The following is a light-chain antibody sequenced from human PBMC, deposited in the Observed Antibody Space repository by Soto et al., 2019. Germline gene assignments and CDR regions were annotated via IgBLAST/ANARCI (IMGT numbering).Light chain of an antibody. CDR1: SSDIGGYNS. CDR3: SSYTTNTGLEYV. V-gene: IGLV2-14*01. Sequence: QSALTQPASVSGSPGQSITISCTGTSSDIGGYNSVSWYQHHPGKAPKLIIYEVSIRPSGVSDRFSGSKSGNTASLTISGLQAEDEADYYCSSYTTNTGLEYVFGTGTKVTVL. J-gene: IGLJ1*01. CDR2: EVS.